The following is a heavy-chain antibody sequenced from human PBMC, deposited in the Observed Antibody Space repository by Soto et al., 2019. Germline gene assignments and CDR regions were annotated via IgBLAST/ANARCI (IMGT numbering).Heavy chain of an antibody. V-gene: IGHV1-69*13. Sequence: PSVKVSCKASGGTFSSYAISWVRQAPGQGLEWMGGIIPIFGTANYAQKFQGRVTITADESTSTAYMELSSLRPEDTAVYYCASLSPVGYGSHWRQGTLVTVSS. D-gene: IGHD3-16*01. CDR2: IIPIFGTA. J-gene: IGHJ4*02. CDR1: GGTFSSYA. CDR3: ASLSPVGYGSH.